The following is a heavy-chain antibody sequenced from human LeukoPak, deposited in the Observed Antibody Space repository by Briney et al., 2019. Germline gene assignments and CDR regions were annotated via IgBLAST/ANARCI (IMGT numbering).Heavy chain of an antibody. V-gene: IGHV3-7*01. CDR3: ARSNWFDP. J-gene: IGHJ5*02. CDR2: IKGDGSEK. CDR1: GFTFSDYY. Sequence: GGSLRLSCAASGFTFSDYYMSWVRQAPGKGLEWVANIKGDGSEKYYVDSVKGRFTISRDNAKNSLYLQMNSLRAEDTAVYYCARSNWFDPWGQGTLVTVSS.